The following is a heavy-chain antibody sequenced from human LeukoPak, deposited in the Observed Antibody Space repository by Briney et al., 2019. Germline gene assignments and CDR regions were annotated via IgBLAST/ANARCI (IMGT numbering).Heavy chain of an antibody. CDR2: IYTSGST. CDR1: GDSISSSY. CDR3: ARLIRNWNDHFDP. J-gene: IGHJ5*02. V-gene: IGHV4-4*07. Sequence: SETLSLTCTVSGDSISSSYWTWIRQPAGKGLEWIGRIYTSGSTNYNPSLKSRVSISLDTSKNQFSLHLRSVTAADTAVYYCARLIRNWNDHFDPWGQGTLVTVFS. D-gene: IGHD1-1*01.